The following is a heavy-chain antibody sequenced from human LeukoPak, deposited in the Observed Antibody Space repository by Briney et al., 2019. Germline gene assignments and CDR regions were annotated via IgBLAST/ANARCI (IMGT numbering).Heavy chain of an antibody. D-gene: IGHD1-26*01. CDR2: VYDSGTT. CDR3: ARGGGWELLRYFDY. Sequence: PSETLSLTCTVSGGSISRYYWSWIRQPPGKGLDWFGYVYDSGTTNYNPSLKSRVTISVDTSKNLFSLKLSSVTAADTAVYYCARGGGWELLRYFDYWGQGTLVTVSS. J-gene: IGHJ4*02. CDR1: GGSISRYY. V-gene: IGHV4-59*01.